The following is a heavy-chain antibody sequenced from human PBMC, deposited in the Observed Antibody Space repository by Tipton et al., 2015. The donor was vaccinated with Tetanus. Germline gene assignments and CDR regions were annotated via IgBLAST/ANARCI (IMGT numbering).Heavy chain of an antibody. CDR2: ILYGGGT. J-gene: IGHJ3*01. CDR1: GGSVSSGSYY. CDR3: ARRSYCSSSRCFDAFDL. D-gene: IGHD2-2*01. V-gene: IGHV4-61*01. Sequence: TLSLTCTIFGGSVSSGSYYWAWIRQPPGKGLEYIGYILYGGGTHYNPSLKSRVTVSADPSQNQFSLKLTSVTAADTAVYYCARRSYCSSSRCFDAFDLWGQGTMVTVSS.